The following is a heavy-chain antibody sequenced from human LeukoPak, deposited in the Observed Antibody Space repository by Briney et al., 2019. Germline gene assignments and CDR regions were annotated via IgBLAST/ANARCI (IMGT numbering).Heavy chain of an antibody. V-gene: IGHV3-23*01. Sequence: SGGSLRLSCAASGFTFSSYGMSWVRQAPGKGLEWVSAISGSGGSTYYADSVKGRFTISRDNSKNTLYLQMNSLRAEDTAVYYCAKDRSAEIAVAVMDWFGPWGQGTLVTVSS. J-gene: IGHJ5*02. CDR2: ISGSGGST. CDR3: AKDRSAEIAVAVMDWFGP. CDR1: GFTFSSYG. D-gene: IGHD6-19*01.